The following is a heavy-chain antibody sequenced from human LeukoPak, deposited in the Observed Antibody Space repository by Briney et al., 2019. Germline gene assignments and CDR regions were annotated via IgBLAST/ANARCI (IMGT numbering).Heavy chain of an antibody. CDR1: GFTFSGYI. V-gene: IGHV3-48*01. CDR3: ARARGSGTSRGAFDI. Sequence: GGSLRLSCAATGFTFSGYILNWVRQAPGKGLEWVSYVSSSSSTIYYADSVKGRFTISRDNAKNSLYLQMNGLRAEDTAVYYCARARGSGTSRGAFDIWGQGTMVTVSS. CDR2: VSSSSSTI. D-gene: IGHD3-10*01. J-gene: IGHJ3*02.